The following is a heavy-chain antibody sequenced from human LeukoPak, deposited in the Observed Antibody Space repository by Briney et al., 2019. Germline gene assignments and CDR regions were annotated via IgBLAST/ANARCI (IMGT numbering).Heavy chain of an antibody. J-gene: IGHJ4*02. Sequence: PGGSLRLSCAASGFTFCGYAMSWGRQATGKGLEGVSSTSRSGEITFYADSVQGRFTISRDNSKSTLYLQMNSLRAEDTAVYYCAKDRPNYYGSDGLYYRRSGDYWGQGTLVTVSS. CDR3: AKDRPNYYGSDGLYYRRSGDY. CDR1: GFTFCGYA. CDR2: TSRSGEIT. V-gene: IGHV3-23*01. D-gene: IGHD3-22*01.